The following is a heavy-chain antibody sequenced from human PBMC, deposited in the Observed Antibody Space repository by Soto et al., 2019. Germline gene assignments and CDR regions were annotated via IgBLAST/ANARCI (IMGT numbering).Heavy chain of an antibody. D-gene: IGHD3-22*01. CDR2: FYYSGTT. CDR1: GGSMNIVSHS. CDR3: ARGIFGYDDGIYPSRDNWFDX. Sequence: TLSLTFSVSGGSMNIVSHSWNWIRQSAGKGLEWIGFFYYSGTTYYNPALSSRVTISVDRAKSKFSLQLRSVTAADTAVYFCARGIFGYDDGIYPSRDNWFDXWSQGTLVTVSX. J-gene: IGHJ5*02. V-gene: IGHV4-30-2*06.